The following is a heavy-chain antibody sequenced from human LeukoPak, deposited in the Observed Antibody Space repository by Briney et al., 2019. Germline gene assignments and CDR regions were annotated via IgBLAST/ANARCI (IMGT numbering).Heavy chain of an antibody. D-gene: IGHD3-22*01. Sequence: ASVKVSCKASAYAFISYAISWVRQAPGQGLEWMGWISASNGNTNYAQKLHGRVTMTTGTSTNTVYMELRSLRSDDTAVYYCARDFNTGYYDSSGYPFDYWGQGTLVTVSS. V-gene: IGHV1-18*01. CDR3: ARDFNTGYYDSSGYPFDY. CDR2: ISASNGNT. J-gene: IGHJ4*02. CDR1: AYAFISYA.